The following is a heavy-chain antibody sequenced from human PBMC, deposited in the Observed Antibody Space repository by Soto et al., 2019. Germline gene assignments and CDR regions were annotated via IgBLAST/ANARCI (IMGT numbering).Heavy chain of an antibody. CDR1: GGSISSSNYY. D-gene: IGHD2-15*01. V-gene: IGHV4-39*01. CDR3: ARHAYCSGGSCFPPPDY. Sequence: PSETLSLTCTVPGGSISSSNYYWGWIRQPPGRGLEWIAGFSYGRSTYYNPSLKSRVTISVDTSRNQFSLKLSSVTAADTAVYYCARHAYCSGGSCFPPPDYWGQGPVVTVSS. J-gene: IGHJ4*02. CDR2: FSYGRST.